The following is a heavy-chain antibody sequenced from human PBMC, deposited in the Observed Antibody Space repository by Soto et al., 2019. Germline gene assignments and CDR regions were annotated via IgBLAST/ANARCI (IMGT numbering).Heavy chain of an antibody. Sequence: LVNPTQTLTLTCTFSGFSLSTSGVGVGWIRQPPGKALEWLALIYWNDDKRYSPSLKSRLTITKDTSENQVVLTMTNMDPVDTATYYCARAYYYDSSGYPYYFDYCGQGTLVTVYS. D-gene: IGHD3-22*01. CDR1: GFSLSTSGVG. V-gene: IGHV2-5*01. CDR3: ARAYYYDSSGYPYYFDY. CDR2: IYWNDDK. J-gene: IGHJ4*02.